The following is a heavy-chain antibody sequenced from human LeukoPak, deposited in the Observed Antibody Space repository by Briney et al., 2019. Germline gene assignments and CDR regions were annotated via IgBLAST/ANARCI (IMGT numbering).Heavy chain of an antibody. D-gene: IGHD3-22*01. V-gene: IGHV3-23*01. CDR1: GFTFSTYA. Sequence: QTGGSLRLSCAASGFTFSTYAMSWVRQAPGKGLEWVSTISDSGANTYYADSVKGRFTISRDNSKNTLYLQMNSLRAEDTAVYYCARRGVTMIVVVNYFDYWGQGTLVTVSS. CDR3: ARRGVTMIVVVNYFDY. J-gene: IGHJ4*02. CDR2: ISDSGANT.